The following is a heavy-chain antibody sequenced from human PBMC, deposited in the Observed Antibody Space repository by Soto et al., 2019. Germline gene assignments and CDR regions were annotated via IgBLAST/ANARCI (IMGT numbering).Heavy chain of an antibody. CDR3: ARELVSDCYDSSGYYN. V-gene: IGHV5-10-1*01. CDR1: GYSFTSYW. D-gene: IGHD3-22*01. Sequence: GESLKISCKGSGYSFTSYWISWVRQMPGKGLEWMGRIDPSDSYTNYSPSFQGHVTISADKSISTAYLQWSSLKASDTAMYYCARELVSDCYDSSGYYNWGQGTLVTVSS. CDR2: IDPSDSYT. J-gene: IGHJ4*02.